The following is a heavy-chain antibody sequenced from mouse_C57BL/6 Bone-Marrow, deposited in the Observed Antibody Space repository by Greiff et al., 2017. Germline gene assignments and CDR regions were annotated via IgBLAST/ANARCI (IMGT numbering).Heavy chain of an antibody. CDR1: GFTFSSYG. V-gene: IGHV5-6*01. Sequence: DVHLVESGGDLVKPGGSLKLSCAASGFTFSSYGMSWVRQTPDKRLEWVATISSGGSYTYYPDSVKGRFTLSRDNAKNTLYLQMSSLKSEDTTMSYCARHVPYYYDSSCGGPWCAYWGQGTLVTVSA. CDR2: ISSGGSYT. CDR3: ARHVPYYYDSSCGGPWCAY. J-gene: IGHJ3*01. D-gene: IGHD1-1*01.